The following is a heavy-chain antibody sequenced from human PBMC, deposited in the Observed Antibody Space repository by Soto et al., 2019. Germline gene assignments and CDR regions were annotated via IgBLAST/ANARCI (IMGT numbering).Heavy chain of an antibody. V-gene: IGHV4-39*01. D-gene: IGHD6-19*01. CDR2: IYYSGST. Sequence: LETLSLTCTVSGGSISSSSYYWGWIRQPPGKGLEWIGSIYYSGSTYYNPSLKSRVTISVDTSKNQFSLKLSSVTAADTAVYYCASDPSGWYLFDYWGQGTLVTVSS. CDR1: GGSISSSSYY. CDR3: ASDPSGWYLFDY. J-gene: IGHJ4*02.